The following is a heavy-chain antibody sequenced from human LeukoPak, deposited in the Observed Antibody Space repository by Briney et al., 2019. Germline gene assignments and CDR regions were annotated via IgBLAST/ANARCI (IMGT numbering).Heavy chain of an antibody. CDR3: ARGHIGP. D-gene: IGHD2-21*01. V-gene: IGHV4-61*02. CDR2: IYTSGST. J-gene: IGHJ5*02. Sequence: PSQTLSLTCTVSGGSISSGSYYWSWIRQPAGKGLEWIGRIYTSGSTNYNPSLKSRVTISVDTSKNQFSLKLSSVTAADTAMYYCARGHIGPWGQGTLVTVSS. CDR1: GGSISSGSYY.